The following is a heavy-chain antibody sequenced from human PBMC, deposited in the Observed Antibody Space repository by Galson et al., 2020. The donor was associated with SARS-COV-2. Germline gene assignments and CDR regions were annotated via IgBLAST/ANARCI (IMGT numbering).Heavy chain of an antibody. Sequence: TVGPLRLSRAPSGLTISSYGMHWVRQAPGKGLDWMADITHDGSNKYYADSVKGRFTLYRDNSKNTLYLQMNSLRAEDTAVYYCAKDPRGYYLYYYCGMDVWGQGTTVTVSS. CDR1: GLTISSYG. J-gene: IGHJ6*02. V-gene: IGHV3-30*18. CDR3: AKDPRGYYLYYYCGMDV. CDR2: ITHDGSNK. D-gene: IGHD3-3*01.